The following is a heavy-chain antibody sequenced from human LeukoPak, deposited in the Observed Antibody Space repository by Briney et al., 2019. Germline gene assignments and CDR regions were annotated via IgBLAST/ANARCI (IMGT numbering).Heavy chain of an antibody. CDR3: ARRKGIYSSSVSWFDP. J-gene: IGHJ5*02. CDR1: GGSISSYY. V-gene: IGHV4-59*01. CDR2: IYYSGST. Sequence: SETLSLTCTVSGGSISSYYRSWIRQPPGKGLEWIGYIYYSGSTNYNPSLKSRVTISVDTSKNQFSLKLSSVTAADTAVYYCARRKGIYSSSVSWFDPWGQGTLVTVSS. D-gene: IGHD6-13*01.